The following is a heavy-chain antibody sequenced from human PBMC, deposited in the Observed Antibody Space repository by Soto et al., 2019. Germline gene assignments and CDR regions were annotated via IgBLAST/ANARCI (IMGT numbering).Heavy chain of an antibody. CDR3: ARDLGKGYSSSWYAKNYYYYGMDV. V-gene: IGHV4-4*07. CDR2: IYTGGST. Sequence: SETLSLTXTVSGGSISSYYWSWIRQPAGKGLEWIGRIYTGGSTNYNPSLKSRVTMSVDTSKNQFSLKLSSVTAADTAVYYCARDLGKGYSSSWYAKNYYYYGMDVWGQGTTVTVSS. D-gene: IGHD6-13*01. J-gene: IGHJ6*02. CDR1: GGSISSYY.